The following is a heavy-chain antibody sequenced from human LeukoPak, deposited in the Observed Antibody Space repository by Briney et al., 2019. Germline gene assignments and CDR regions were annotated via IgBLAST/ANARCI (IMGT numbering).Heavy chain of an antibody. CDR1: GVSISSYY. Sequence: SETLSLTCSVSGVSISSYYWTWIRRPAGKGLEWIGRIYSGGSPTCHPSLKSRVTMSVATYKNQFSLKLTSVTDADTAVYYCAREFYYYDSSGDNWFDPWGQGTVVTVSS. CDR2: IYSGGSP. J-gene: IGHJ5*02. D-gene: IGHD3-22*01. V-gene: IGHV4-4*07. CDR3: AREFYYYDSSGDNWFDP.